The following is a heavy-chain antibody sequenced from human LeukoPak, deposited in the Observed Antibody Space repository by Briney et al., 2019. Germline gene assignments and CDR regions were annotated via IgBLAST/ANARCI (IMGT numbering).Heavy chain of an antibody. J-gene: IGHJ4*02. Sequence: GGSLRLSCAASGYTFSSYEMNWVRQAPGKGLEWVSSIFPSGDEIHYADSVRGRFTISRDNSKSTLSLQMNRLRAEDTAMYYCATYRQVLLPFESWGQGTLVTVSS. CDR1: GYTFSSYE. D-gene: IGHD2-8*02. V-gene: IGHV3-23*01. CDR3: ATYRQVLLPFES. CDR2: IFPSGDEI.